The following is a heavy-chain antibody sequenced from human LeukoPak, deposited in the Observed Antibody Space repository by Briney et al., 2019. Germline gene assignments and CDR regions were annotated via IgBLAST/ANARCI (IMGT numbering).Heavy chain of an antibody. V-gene: IGHV4-34*01. CDR3: ARGLYYYGSGTQAVDV. D-gene: IGHD3-10*01. CDR2: INHSGST. CDR1: GGSFSGYY. J-gene: IGHJ6*04. Sequence: SETLSLTCAVYGGSFSGYYWSWIRQPPGKGLEWIGEINHSGSTNYNPSLKSRVTISVDTSKNQFSLKLSSVTAADTAVYYCARGLYYYGSGTQAVDVWGKGTTVTVSS.